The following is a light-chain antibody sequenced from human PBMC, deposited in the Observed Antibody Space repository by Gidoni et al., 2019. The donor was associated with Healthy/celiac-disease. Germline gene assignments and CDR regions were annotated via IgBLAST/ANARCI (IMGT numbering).Light chain of an antibody. CDR2: YDS. J-gene: IGLJ2*01. CDR1: NSGSKS. Sequence: SYVLTQPPSVSVAPGTTARITGGGNNSGSKSVHWYQQKPGQAPVMVIYYDSDRPSGIPERFSGSNSGNTATLTISRVEAGDEADYYCQVWDSSSDHVVFGGGTKLTVL. CDR3: QVWDSSSDHVV. V-gene: IGLV3-21*04.